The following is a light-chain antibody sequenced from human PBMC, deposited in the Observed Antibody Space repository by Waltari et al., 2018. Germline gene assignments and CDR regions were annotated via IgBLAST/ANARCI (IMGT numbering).Light chain of an antibody. Sequence: DSQMTESPSSMSASVGARGTSTCRASQSISYLNWYQQKPGKAPKLLIYAASSLQSGVPSRFSGSGSGTDFTLTISSLQPEDFAAYYCQQSSSTPQTFGGGTKVEIK. CDR2: AAS. CDR1: QSISY. CDR3: QQSSSTPQT. J-gene: IGKJ4*01. V-gene: IGKV1-39*01.